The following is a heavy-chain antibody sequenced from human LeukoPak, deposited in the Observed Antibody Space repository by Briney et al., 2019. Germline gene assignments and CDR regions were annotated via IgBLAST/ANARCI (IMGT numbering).Heavy chain of an antibody. V-gene: IGHV3-23*01. CDR3: AKEEESYCGGDCYSPYDY. CDR2: ISGNGGST. D-gene: IGHD2-21*02. Sequence: GGSLRLSCAASGFTFSSYAMSWVRQAPGKGLEWVSSISGNGGSTYYADSVKGRFTICRDNSKNTLYVQMNSLRAEDTAVYYCAKEEESYCGGDCYSPYDYWGQGTLVTVSS. CDR1: GFTFSSYA. J-gene: IGHJ4*02.